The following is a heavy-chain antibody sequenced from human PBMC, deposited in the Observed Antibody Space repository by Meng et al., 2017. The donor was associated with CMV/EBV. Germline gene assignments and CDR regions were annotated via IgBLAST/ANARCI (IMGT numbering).Heavy chain of an antibody. V-gene: IGHV4-34*01. CDR3: ARAVGGSGWYYFDY. CDR2: INHSGST. D-gene: IGHD6-19*01. J-gene: IGHJ4*02. CDR1: GGSFSGYY. Sequence: SQTLSLTCAVYGGSFSGYYWSWIRQPPGKGLEWIGEINHSGSTNYNPSLKSRVTISVDTSKNQFSLKLSSVTAADTAVYYCARAVGGSGWYYFDYWGQGTLVTASS.